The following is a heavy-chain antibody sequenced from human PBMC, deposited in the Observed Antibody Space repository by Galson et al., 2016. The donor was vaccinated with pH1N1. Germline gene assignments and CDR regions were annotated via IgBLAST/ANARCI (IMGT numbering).Heavy chain of an antibody. Sequence: SVKVSCKASGFYFSAYYIHWVRQAPGQGLEWMGWINPDSGGTHFAQKFQGWVTMTRDTSIRTAYMELSRLKTDDTAVYYCARVDRGPSGFDYWGQGALVAVSS. V-gene: IGHV1-2*04. D-gene: IGHD3-10*01. CDR2: INPDSGGT. CDR3: ARVDRGPSGFDY. CDR1: GFYFSAYY. J-gene: IGHJ4*02.